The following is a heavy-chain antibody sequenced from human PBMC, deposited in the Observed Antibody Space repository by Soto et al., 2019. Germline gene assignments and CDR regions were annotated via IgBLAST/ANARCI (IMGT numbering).Heavy chain of an antibody. V-gene: IGHV3-30-3*01. Sequence: QVQLVESGGGVVQPGRSLRLSCAASGFTFSSYAMHWVRQAPGKGLEWVAVISYDGSNKYYADSVKGRFTISRDNSKNTLYLQMNSLRAEDTAVYYCARDILHHYYYGMDVWGQGTTVTVSS. J-gene: IGHJ6*02. CDR3: ARDILHHYYYGMDV. CDR2: ISYDGSNK. CDR1: GFTFSSYA.